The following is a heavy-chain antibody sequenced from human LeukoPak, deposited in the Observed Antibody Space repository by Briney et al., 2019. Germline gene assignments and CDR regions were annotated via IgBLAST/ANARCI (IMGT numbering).Heavy chain of an antibody. CDR3: AKSFWSGRIDAFDI. CDR1: GFTFSNAW. CDR2: ISGSGGST. D-gene: IGHD3-3*01. J-gene: IGHJ3*02. V-gene: IGHV3-23*01. Sequence: GGSLRLSCAASGFTFSNAWMNWVRQAPGKGLEWVSAISGSGGSTYYADSVKGRFTISRDNSKNTLYLQMNSLRAEDTAVYYCAKSFWSGRIDAFDIWGQGTMVTVSS.